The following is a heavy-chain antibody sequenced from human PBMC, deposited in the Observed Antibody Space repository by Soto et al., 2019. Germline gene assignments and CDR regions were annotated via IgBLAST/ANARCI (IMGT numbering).Heavy chain of an antibody. D-gene: IGHD3-22*01. CDR2: IYSGGST. Sequence: SGGSLRLSCAASGFTVRSNYLSWVRQAPGKGLEWVSVIYSGGSTYYADSVKGRFTISRHNSKNTLYLQMNSLRAEDTAVYYCARAATWVNDAFDIWGQGTMVTVSS. V-gene: IGHV3-53*04. CDR1: GFTVRSNY. CDR3: ARAATWVNDAFDI. J-gene: IGHJ3*02.